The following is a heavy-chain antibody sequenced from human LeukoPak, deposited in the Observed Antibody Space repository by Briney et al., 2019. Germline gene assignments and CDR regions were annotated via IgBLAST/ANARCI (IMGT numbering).Heavy chain of an antibody. CDR2: IYYSGST. D-gene: IGHD3-9*01. CDR3: ARGSYDILTGYYHLFDY. Sequence: SETLSLTCTVSGGSISSGGYYWSWIRQHPGKGLEWIGYIYYSGSTNYNPSLKSRVTISVDTSKNQFSLKLSSVTAADTAVYYCARGSYDILTGYYHLFDYWGQGTLVTVSS. V-gene: IGHV4-61*08. CDR1: GGSISSGGYY. J-gene: IGHJ4*02.